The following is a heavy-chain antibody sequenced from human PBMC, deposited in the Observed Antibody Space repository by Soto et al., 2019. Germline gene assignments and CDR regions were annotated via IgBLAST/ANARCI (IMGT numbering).Heavy chain of an antibody. V-gene: IGHV4-34*01. Sequence: SETLSLTCAVYGGSFSGYYWSWIRQPPGKGLEWIGEINHSGSTNYNPSLKSRVTISVDTSKNQFSLKLSSVTAADTAVYYCAIVPVVVVAATLVYFQHWGQGTLVTVSS. CDR1: GGSFSGYY. CDR3: AIVPVVVVAATLVYFQH. J-gene: IGHJ1*01. D-gene: IGHD2-15*01. CDR2: INHSGST.